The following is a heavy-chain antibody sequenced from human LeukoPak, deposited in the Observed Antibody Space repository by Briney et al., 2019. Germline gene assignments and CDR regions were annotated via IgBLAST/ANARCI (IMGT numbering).Heavy chain of an antibody. J-gene: IGHJ4*02. D-gene: IGHD3-9*01. CDR2: INSDGSST. CDR1: GFTFSSYW. V-gene: IGHV3-74*01. CDR3: ARTTYYDILTGYLPSIYYFDY. Sequence: GGSLRLSCAASGFTFSSYWMHWVRQAPGKGLVWVSRINSDGSSTSYADSVKGRFTISRDNAKNTLYLQMNSLRAEDTAVYYCARTTYYDILTGYLPSIYYFDYWGQGTLVTVSS.